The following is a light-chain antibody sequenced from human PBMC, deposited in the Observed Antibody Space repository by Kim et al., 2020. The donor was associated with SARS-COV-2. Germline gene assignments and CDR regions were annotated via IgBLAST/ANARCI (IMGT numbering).Light chain of an antibody. J-gene: IGKJ1*01. CDR2: GAS. CDR1: QRVSSN. Sequence: SPGERATLSCRASQRVSSNLAWYQQKPGQAPRLLIYGASTRATRIPARFSGSGSGTEFTLTISGLQSEDFAIYYCQQYNNWPPWTFGQGTKVDIK. CDR3: QQYNNWPPWT. V-gene: IGKV3-15*01.